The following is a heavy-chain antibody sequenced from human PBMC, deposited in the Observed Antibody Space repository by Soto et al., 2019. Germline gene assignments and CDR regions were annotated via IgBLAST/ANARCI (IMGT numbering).Heavy chain of an antibody. CDR1: GFTFSSYA. CDR2: ISYDGSNK. D-gene: IGHD6-19*01. Sequence: QVQLVESGGGVVQPGRSLRLSCAASGFTFSSYAMHWVRQAPGKGLEWVAVISYDGSNKYYADSVKGRFTISRDNSKNTRYLQMNSLRAEDTAVYYCARDTIAVAGTGYFDYWGQGTLVTVSS. CDR3: ARDTIAVAGTGYFDY. J-gene: IGHJ4*02. V-gene: IGHV3-30-3*01.